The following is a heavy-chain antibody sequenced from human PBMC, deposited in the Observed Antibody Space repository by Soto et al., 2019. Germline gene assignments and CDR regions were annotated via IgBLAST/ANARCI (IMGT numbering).Heavy chain of an antibody. CDR1: GFSLSNGKVG. D-gene: IGHD6-19*01. CDR2: IFSNDEK. Sequence: SGPTLVNPTETLTLTCTVSGFSLSNGKVGVSWIRQPPGKALEWLAHIFSNDEKSYRTSLKSRLTISEDTSKSQVVLTMTNVDPVDTATFYCARILFGRSVAGGYFYMDVWGKGTTVTFSS. V-gene: IGHV2-26*01. CDR3: ARILFGRSVAGGYFYMDV. J-gene: IGHJ6*03.